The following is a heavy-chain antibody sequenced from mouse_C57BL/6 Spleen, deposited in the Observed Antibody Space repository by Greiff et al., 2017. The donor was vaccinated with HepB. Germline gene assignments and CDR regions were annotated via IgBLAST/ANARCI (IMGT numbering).Heavy chain of an antibody. CDR1: GYAFSSSW. Sequence: VQLQQSGPELVKPGASVKISCKASGYAFSSSWMNWVKQRPGKGLEWIGRIYPGDGDTNYNGKFKGKATLTADKSPSTAYMQLSSLTSEDSAVYFCARSLTGTFDYWGQGTTLTVSS. J-gene: IGHJ2*01. V-gene: IGHV1-82*01. CDR2: IYPGDGDT. CDR3: ARSLTGTFDY. D-gene: IGHD4-1*01.